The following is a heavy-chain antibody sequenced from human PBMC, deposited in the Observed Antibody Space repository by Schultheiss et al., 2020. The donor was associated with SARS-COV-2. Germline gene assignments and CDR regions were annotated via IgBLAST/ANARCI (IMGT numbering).Heavy chain of an antibody. Sequence: GGSLRLSCTASGFNFGDYTMTWVRQAPGKGLEWVGFIRSKAYGGRTQYAASVKGRFTISRDDSKSIAYLQVNILITEDSAVYYCARGSGYYDSSGYYYPGGFYGMDVWGQGTTVTVSS. CDR3: ARGSGYYDSSGYYYPGGFYGMDV. J-gene: IGHJ6*02. CDR1: GFNFGDYT. CDR2: IRSKAYGGRT. D-gene: IGHD3-22*01. V-gene: IGHV3-49*04.